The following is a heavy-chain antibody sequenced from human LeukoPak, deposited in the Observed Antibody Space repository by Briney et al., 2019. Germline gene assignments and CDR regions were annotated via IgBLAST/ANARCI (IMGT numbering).Heavy chain of an antibody. CDR3: ARGGPTRYSYSFDS. J-gene: IGHJ5*01. Sequence: SETLSLTCIVSGGSTSGGNYYWGWIRRPPGKGLEWXAYIYYSGNTYYNSSLQSRVTISIDTSQNQFSLKLSSVTAADTAVYYCARGGPTRYSYSFDSWGQGTLVTVSS. CDR1: GGSTSGGNYY. D-gene: IGHD1-1*01. CDR2: IYYSGNT. V-gene: IGHV4-31*03.